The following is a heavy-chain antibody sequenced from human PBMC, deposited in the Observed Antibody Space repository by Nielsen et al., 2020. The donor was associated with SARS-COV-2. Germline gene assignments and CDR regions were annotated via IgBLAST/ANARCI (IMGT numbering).Heavy chain of an antibody. D-gene: IGHD5-18*01. J-gene: IGHJ4*02. V-gene: IGHV3-23*01. CDR3: ARDDVDTAMVFVGSPDY. CDR1: GFTFSSYA. Sequence: GESLKISCAASGFTFSSYAMSWVRQAPGKGLEWVSTISGSGGGTYYADSVKGRFTISRDNSKNTLYLQMNSLRAEDTAVYYCARDDVDTAMVFVGSPDYWGQGTLVTVSS. CDR2: ISGSGGGT.